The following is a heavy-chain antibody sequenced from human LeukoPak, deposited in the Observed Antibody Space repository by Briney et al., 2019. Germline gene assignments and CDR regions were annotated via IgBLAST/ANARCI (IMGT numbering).Heavy chain of an antibody. CDR3: AKRSRAYYFDY. V-gene: IGHV3-23*01. Sequence: GGSLRLSCAASGFTFSSYAMSWVRQAPGKGLEWVSSFSGSGDRTYYADSVKGRFTISRDNSKNTLYLQMNSLRAEDTAVYYCAKRSRAYYFDYWGQGTLVTVSS. CDR1: GFTFSSYA. CDR2: FSGSGDRT. J-gene: IGHJ4*02.